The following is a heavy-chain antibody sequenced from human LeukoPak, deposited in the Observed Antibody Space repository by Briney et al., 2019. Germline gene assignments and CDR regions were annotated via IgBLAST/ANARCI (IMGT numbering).Heavy chain of an antibody. CDR2: MRGDGGDI. Sequence: GGSLRLSCTGSGFIFSRYGMVWVRQAPGKGLEWVSAMRGDGGDIRYTDSVKGRFTISRDNSKNTLYLQMNSLRAEDTAVYYCANDPNGDYIGAFDFWGQGTMVTVS. V-gene: IGHV3-23*01. D-gene: IGHD4-17*01. J-gene: IGHJ3*01. CDR1: GFIFSRYG. CDR3: ANDPNGDYIGAFDF.